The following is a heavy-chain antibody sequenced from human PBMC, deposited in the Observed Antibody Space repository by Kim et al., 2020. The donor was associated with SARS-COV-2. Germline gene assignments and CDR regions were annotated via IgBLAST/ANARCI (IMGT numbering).Heavy chain of an antibody. D-gene: IGHD6-19*01. CDR2: IYYSGST. J-gene: IGHJ3*02. Sequence: SETLSLTCTVSGGSISSYYWSWIRQPPGKGLEWIGYIYYSGSTNYNPSLKSRVTISVDTSKNQFSLKLSSVTAADTAVYYCARRRGWYDGDAFDIWGQGTMVTVSS. CDR3: ARRRGWYDGDAFDI. V-gene: IGHV4-59*08. CDR1: GGSISSYY.